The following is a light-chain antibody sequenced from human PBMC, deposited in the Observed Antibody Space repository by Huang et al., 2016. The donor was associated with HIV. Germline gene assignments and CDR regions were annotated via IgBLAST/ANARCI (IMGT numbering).Light chain of an antibody. J-gene: IGKJ1*01. CDR1: QNVGSN. CDR2: AAS. CDR3: QQYNTWPPWA. V-gene: IGKV3-15*01. Sequence: EVLMTQSPDILSVSPGDRATFSCRASQNVGSNLAWYQQRPGQAPRLLIYAASTRATGVPARFSGGGSGTEFTLTISRLQSEDFATYYCQQYNTWPPWAFAQGTTVEI.